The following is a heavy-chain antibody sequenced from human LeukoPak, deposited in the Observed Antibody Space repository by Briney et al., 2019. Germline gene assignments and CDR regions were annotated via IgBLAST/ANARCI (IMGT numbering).Heavy chain of an antibody. CDR1: GGSISSYY. J-gene: IGHJ4*02. D-gene: IGHD1-26*01. V-gene: IGHV4-59*08. CDR2: IYYSGST. CDR3: ARQGIVGATKD. Sequence: SETLSLTCTVSGGSISSYYWSWIRQPPGKGLEWIGYIYYSGSTNYNPSLKSRVTISVDTSKNQFSLKLSSVTAADTAVYYCARQGIVGATKDWGQGTLVTVSS.